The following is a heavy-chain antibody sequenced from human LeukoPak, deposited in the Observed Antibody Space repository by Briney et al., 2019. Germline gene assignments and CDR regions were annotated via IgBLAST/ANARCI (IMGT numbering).Heavy chain of an antibody. V-gene: IGHV3-21*01. CDR1: GFTFSSYS. J-gene: IGHJ4*02. Sequence: GGSLRLSCAASGFTFSSYSMNWVRQAPGKGLEWVSSISSSASIYYADSVKGRFTVSRDNAKNSLYLQMNSLRAEDTAVYYCARDWNYFSTWGQGTLVTVSS. D-gene: IGHD1-1*01. CDR2: ISSSASI. CDR3: ARDWNYFST.